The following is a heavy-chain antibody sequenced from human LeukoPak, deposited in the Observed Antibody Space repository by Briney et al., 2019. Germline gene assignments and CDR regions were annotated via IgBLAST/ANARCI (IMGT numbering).Heavy chain of an antibody. Sequence: KPSETLSLTCTVSGGSISSGGYYWSWIRQHPGKGLEWIGYIYYSGTTYYSSSLKSRVIISVDTSKNQFSLKLSSVTATDTAVYYCARHEAQDFDYWGQGTLVTVSS. V-gene: IGHV4-31*03. J-gene: IGHJ4*02. CDR1: GGSISSGGYY. CDR2: IYYSGTT. CDR3: ARHEAQDFDY.